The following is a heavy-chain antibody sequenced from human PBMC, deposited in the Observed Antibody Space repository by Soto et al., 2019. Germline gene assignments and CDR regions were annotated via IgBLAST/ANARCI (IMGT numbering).Heavy chain of an antibody. J-gene: IGHJ4*02. D-gene: IGHD3-10*01. CDR1: GYTFSFYT. Sequence: SVKVSCKASGYTFSFYTINWVRQAPGLGLEWMGRVNPILSMSNYAQKFQGRVTMTADKSTSTAYMELRSLRSEDTAFYYCATSYGSGYRAFDYWGQGALVT. V-gene: IGHV1-69*02. CDR3: ATSYGSGYRAFDY. CDR2: VNPILSMS.